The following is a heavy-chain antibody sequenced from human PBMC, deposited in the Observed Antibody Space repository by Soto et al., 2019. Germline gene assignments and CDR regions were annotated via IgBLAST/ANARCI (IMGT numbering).Heavy chain of an antibody. D-gene: IGHD3-22*01. Sequence: ASVKVSCKASGYTFTSYDINWVRQATGQGLEWMGWMNPNSGNTGYAQKFQGRVTMTRNTSISTAYMELSSLRSEDTAVYYCARNTYDYDAIGYYYVDNWFDPWGQGTLVTVSS. CDR3: ARNTYDYDAIGYYYVDNWFDP. CDR1: GYTFTSYD. V-gene: IGHV1-8*01. J-gene: IGHJ5*02. CDR2: MNPNSGNT.